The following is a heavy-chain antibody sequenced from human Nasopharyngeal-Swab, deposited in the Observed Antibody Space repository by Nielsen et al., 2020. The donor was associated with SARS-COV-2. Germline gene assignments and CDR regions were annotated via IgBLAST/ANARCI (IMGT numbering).Heavy chain of an antibody. V-gene: IGHV4-39*07. CDR3: AREKYYYDSSGYYRWFDP. CDR1: GGSISSSSYY. J-gene: IGHJ5*02. D-gene: IGHD3-22*01. CDR2: IYYSGST. Sequence: GSLRLSCNVSGGSISSSSYYWGWIRQPPGKGLEWIGSIYYSGSTYYNPSLKSRVTISVDRSKNQFSLKLSSVTAADTAVYYCAREKYYYDSSGYYRWFDPWGQGTLVTVSS.